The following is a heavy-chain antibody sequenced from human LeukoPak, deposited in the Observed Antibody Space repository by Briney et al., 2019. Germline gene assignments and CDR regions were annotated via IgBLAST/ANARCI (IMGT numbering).Heavy chain of an antibody. CDR1: X. CDR2: ISAYNGNT. CDR3: ARSPTYYYDTSGYYPARPYYYYGMDV. J-gene: IGHJ6*02. V-gene: IGHV1-18*01. Sequence: XXXXVRQAPGQGLEWMGWISAYNGNTNYAQKLQGRVTMTTDTSTSTAYMELRSLRSDDTAVYYCARSPTYYYDTSGYYPARPYYYYGMDVWGQGTTVTVSS. D-gene: IGHD3-22*01.